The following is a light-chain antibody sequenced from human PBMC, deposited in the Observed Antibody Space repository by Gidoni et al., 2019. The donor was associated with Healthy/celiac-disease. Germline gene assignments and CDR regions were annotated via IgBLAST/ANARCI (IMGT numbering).Light chain of an antibody. J-gene: IGKJ4*01. Sequence: EIVLTQSPATLSLLPGERATLSCRASQSVSSYLAWYQQKPGQAPRLLIYDASNRATGIPARFSGSGSGTDFTLTISSLEPEDFAVYYCQQRSNWLTFXGXTKVEIK. CDR2: DAS. CDR1: QSVSSY. CDR3: QQRSNWLT. V-gene: IGKV3-11*01.